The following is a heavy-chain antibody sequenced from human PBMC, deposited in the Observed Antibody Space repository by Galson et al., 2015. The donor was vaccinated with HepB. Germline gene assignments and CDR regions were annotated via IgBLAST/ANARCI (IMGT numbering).Heavy chain of an antibody. Sequence: ALVKPTQTLTLTCTFSGFSLSTSGVGVGWIRQPPGKALEWLALIYWDDDKRYSPSLKSRLTITKDTSKNQVVLTMTNMDPVDTATYYCAHGPSGYSSFDYWGQGTLVTVSS. D-gene: IGHD5-12*01. CDR3: AHGPSGYSSFDY. J-gene: IGHJ4*02. CDR1: GFSLSTSGVG. CDR2: IYWDDDK. V-gene: IGHV2-5*02.